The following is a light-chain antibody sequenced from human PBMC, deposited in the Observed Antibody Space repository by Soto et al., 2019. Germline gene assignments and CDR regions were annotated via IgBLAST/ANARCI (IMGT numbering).Light chain of an antibody. V-gene: IGLV2-14*01. CDR3: SSYTTIKTVV. CDR1: SSDVGAYNY. Sequence: QSALTQPASVSGSPGQSITISCTGTSSDVGAYNYVSWYQQHPGRAPKLVIYAVSSRPSGVSNRFSGSESDNTAYLTISGVQPEDEADYHCSSYTTIKTVVFGGGTKLTVL. CDR2: AVS. J-gene: IGLJ2*01.